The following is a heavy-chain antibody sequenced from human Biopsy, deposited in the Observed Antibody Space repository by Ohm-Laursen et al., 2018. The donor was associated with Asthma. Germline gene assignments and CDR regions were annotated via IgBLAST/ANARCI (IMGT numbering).Heavy chain of an antibody. Sequence: SQTLSLTCAVSGGSVSSGNNSWTWIRQPPGKGLEWIGYMYHSGRTYYNPSLKGRVTISLDTSKNHFTLRLSLVTAADTAVYFCARGQGRGIQLWSLDPWGQGILVTVSS. D-gene: IGHD5-18*01. CDR1: GGSVSSGNNS. CDR3: ARGQGRGIQLWSLDP. J-gene: IGHJ5*02. V-gene: IGHV4-30-2*01. CDR2: MYHSGRT.